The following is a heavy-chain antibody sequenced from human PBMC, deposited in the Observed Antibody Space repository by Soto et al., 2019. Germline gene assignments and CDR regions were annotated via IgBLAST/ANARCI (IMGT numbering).Heavy chain of an antibody. Sequence: QVQLVQSGAEVKRPGSSVKVSCKASGDTFNFYSINWVRQAPGLGLEWMGRVNPILSMSNYAQRFQGRVTVTSDKXTSTAYMELSGLRSEDTAIYYCATSYGSGYRAFDFWGQGALVTVS. J-gene: IGHJ4*02. CDR3: ATSYGSGYRAFDF. V-gene: IGHV1-69*04. D-gene: IGHD3-10*01. CDR1: GDTFNFYS. CDR2: VNPILSMS.